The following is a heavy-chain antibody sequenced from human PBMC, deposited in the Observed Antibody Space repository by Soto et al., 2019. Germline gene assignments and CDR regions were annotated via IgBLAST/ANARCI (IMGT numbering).Heavy chain of an antibody. Sequence: PGGSLRLSCAASGFTFSSYAMSWVRQAPGKGLEWVSAISGSGGSTYYADSVKGRFTISRDNSKNTLYLQMNSLRAEDTAVYYCAHSVWVAAAGTKPYYFDYWGQGTLVTVSS. V-gene: IGHV3-23*01. CDR3: AHSVWVAAAGTKPYYFDY. CDR2: ISGSGGST. D-gene: IGHD6-13*01. J-gene: IGHJ4*02. CDR1: GFTFSSYA.